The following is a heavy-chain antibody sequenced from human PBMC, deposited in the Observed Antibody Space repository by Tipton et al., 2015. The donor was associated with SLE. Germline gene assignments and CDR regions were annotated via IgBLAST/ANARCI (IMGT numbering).Heavy chain of an antibody. J-gene: IGHJ5*02. CDR3: ARDASGGYNWFDP. Sequence: TLSLTCDVFGGSVTSDNNYWSWIRQPAGKGLEWIGRINVSGRTHYNPSLKSRAYISVDTSKNQFSLKLSSVTAADTAMYYCARDASGGYNWFDPWGQGTLVTVSS. CDR2: INVSGRT. D-gene: IGHD6-19*01. CDR1: GGSVTSDNNY. V-gene: IGHV4-61*02.